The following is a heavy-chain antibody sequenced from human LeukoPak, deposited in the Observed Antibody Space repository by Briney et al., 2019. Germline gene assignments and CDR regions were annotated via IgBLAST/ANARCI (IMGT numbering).Heavy chain of an antibody. CDR1: GGPISSYY. V-gene: IGHV4-59*01. CDR2: IYYSGST. CDR3: ARGGSACRCGELLSAEYCQQ. D-gene: IGHD3-10*01. Sequence: SETLSLTCTVPGGPISSYYWSWIRQPPGKGLEWIGYIYYSGSTNYNPSLKSRVTISVDTSKNQFSLKLSSVTAEDTAVYYCARGGSACRCGELLSAEYCQQGGRG. J-gene: IGHJ1*01.